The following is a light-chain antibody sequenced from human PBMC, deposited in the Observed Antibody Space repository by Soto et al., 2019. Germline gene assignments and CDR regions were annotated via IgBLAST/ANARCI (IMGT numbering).Light chain of an antibody. V-gene: IGKV2-28*01. CDR1: QSLLHSNGYNY. CDR2: LGS. Sequence: IVRTQSPLSLPVTPGEPASISCRSSQSLLHSNGYNYLDWYLQKPGQSPQLLIYLGSNRASGVPDRFSGSGSGTDFTLKISRVEAEDVGVYYCMQALQTPWTFGQGTKVDIK. CDR3: MQALQTPWT. J-gene: IGKJ1*01.